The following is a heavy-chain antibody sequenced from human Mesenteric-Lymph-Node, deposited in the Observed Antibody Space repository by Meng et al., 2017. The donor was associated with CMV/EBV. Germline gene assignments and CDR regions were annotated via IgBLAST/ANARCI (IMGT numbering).Heavy chain of an antibody. CDR3: AKVSTRGGSTWYYDY. V-gene: IGHV3-11*01. D-gene: IGHD3-16*01. Sequence: GGSLRLSCAASGLMFSDYYMSWIRQAPGKGLEWVSYISSNGRTINYAGSVRGRFIVSRDNADNSLYLQMNSLRAEDTAIYYCAKVSTRGGSTWYYDYWGQGTLVTVSS. CDR2: ISSNGRTI. CDR1: GLMFSDYY. J-gene: IGHJ4*02.